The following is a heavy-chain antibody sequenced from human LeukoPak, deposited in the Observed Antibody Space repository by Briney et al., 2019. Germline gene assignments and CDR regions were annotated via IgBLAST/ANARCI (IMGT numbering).Heavy chain of an antibody. V-gene: IGHV3-21*01. CDR2: ISSSSSYI. CDR1: GFTFSSYS. J-gene: IGHJ3*02. CDR3: ARDQGSPGVTRFLEWLSPGGAFDI. Sequence: GGSLRLSCAASGFTFSSYSMNWVRQAPGKGLEWVSSISSSSSYIYYADSVKGRFTISRDNAKNSLYLQMNSLRAEDTAVYYCARDQGSPGVTRFLEWLSPGGAFDIWGQGTMVTVSS. D-gene: IGHD3-3*01.